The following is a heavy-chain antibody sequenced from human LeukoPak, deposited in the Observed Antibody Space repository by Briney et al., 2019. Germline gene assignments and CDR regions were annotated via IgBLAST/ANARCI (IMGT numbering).Heavy chain of an antibody. Sequence: SGGSLRLSCAASGFTFSSYAMSWVRQAPGKGLEWVSAISGSGYSTYYADSVKGRFTISRDNSKNTLYLQTNSLRAEETAVYYCAKDPGGYFDYWGQGTLVTVSS. D-gene: IGHD3-16*01. J-gene: IGHJ4*02. CDR2: ISGSGYST. CDR3: AKDPGGYFDY. CDR1: GFTFSSYA. V-gene: IGHV3-23*01.